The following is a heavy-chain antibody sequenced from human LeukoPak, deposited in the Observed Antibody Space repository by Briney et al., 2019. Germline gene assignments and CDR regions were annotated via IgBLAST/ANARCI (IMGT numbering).Heavy chain of an antibody. Sequence: GRSLRLPCAASGFTFSIYGMHWVRQAPGKGLEWEAVISYHGNNKYYADSVKGRFTISRDNSMNTLYLQMNSLRAEDTAVYYCARCPESSGYYYELDSWGQGTLVTVSS. CDR2: ISYHGNNK. CDR3: ARCPESSGYYYELDS. CDR1: GFTFSIYG. V-gene: IGHV3-30*03. J-gene: IGHJ4*02. D-gene: IGHD3-22*01.